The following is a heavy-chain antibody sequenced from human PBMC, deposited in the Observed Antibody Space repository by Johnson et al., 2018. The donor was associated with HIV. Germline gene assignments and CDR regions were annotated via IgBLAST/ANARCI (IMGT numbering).Heavy chain of an antibody. CDR3: AKDWDRWLQPPGDAFDI. CDR1: GFTFSSYP. V-gene: IGHV3-30-3*01. D-gene: IGHD5-24*01. Sequence: VQLLESGGGVVQPGRSLRLSCEASGFTFSSYPMHWVRQAPGKGLEWVAVISYDGSNKYYADSVKGRFTISRDNSKNTLYLQMNSLRAEDTAVYYCAKDWDRWLQPPGDAFDIRGQGTMVTVSS. CDR2: ISYDGSNK. J-gene: IGHJ3*02.